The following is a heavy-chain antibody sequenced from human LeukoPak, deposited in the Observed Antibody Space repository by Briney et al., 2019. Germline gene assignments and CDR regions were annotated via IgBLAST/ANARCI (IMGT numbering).Heavy chain of an antibody. V-gene: IGHV3-23*01. D-gene: IGHD6-19*01. CDR1: GFTFSNFW. J-gene: IGHJ4*02. CDR2: ISGSGGST. CDR3: AKEPPNYSSGWYVNY. Sequence: GGSLRLSCAASGFTFSNFWMNWVRQAPGKGLEWVSAISGSGGSTYYADSVKGRFTISRDNSKNTLYLQMNSLRAEDTAVYYCAKEPPNYSSGWYVNYWGQGTLVTVSS.